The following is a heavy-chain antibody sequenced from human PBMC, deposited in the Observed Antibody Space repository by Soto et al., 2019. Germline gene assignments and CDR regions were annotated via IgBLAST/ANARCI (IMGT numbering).Heavy chain of an antibody. Sequence: QVQLQESGPGLVKPSQTLSLTCTVSGGSISSGGYYWSWIRQHPGKGLEWIGYIYYSGSTYYNPYLKSRVTISVDTSKNQFSLKLSSVTAADTAVYYCARGTTVTTPFDYWGQGTLVTVSS. J-gene: IGHJ4*02. CDR1: GGSISSGGYY. V-gene: IGHV4-31*03. D-gene: IGHD4-17*01. CDR2: IYYSGST. CDR3: ARGTTVTTPFDY.